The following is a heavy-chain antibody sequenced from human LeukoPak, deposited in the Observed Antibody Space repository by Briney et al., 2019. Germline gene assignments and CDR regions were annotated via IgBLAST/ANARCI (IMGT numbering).Heavy chain of an antibody. Sequence: GGSLRLSCAASGFTFSSYGMHWVPQAPGKGLEWGALIKPDGSNKYYADSVKGRFTISRDNSKNTLHLQMNSLRAEDTAVYYCARSRAFDYWGQGTLVTVSS. CDR3: ARSRAFDY. J-gene: IGHJ4*02. V-gene: IGHV3-30*02. D-gene: IGHD2/OR15-2a*01. CDR2: IKPDGSNK. CDR1: GFTFSSYG.